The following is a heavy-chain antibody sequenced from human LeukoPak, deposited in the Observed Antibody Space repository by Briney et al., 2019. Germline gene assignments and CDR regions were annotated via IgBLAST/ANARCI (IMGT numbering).Heavy chain of an antibody. CDR3: ATEFPGYNWFDP. V-gene: IGHV1-24*01. CDR1: GYTLTELS. D-gene: IGHD3-10*01. J-gene: IGHJ5*02. Sequence: ASVKVSCKVSGYTLTELSMHWVRQAPGKGLEWMGGFDPEDGETIYAQKFQGRVTMTEDTSTDTAYMELSSLRSEDTAVYYCATEFPGYNWFDPWGRGTLVTVSS. CDR2: FDPEDGET.